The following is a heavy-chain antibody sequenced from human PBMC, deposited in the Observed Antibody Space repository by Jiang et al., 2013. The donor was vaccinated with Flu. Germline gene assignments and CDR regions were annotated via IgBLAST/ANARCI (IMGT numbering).Heavy chain of an antibody. CDR3: ARDRISDSSGWYGYYYYYGMDV. J-gene: IGHJ6*02. Sequence: SLTCAISGDSVSSNSAAWNWIRQSPSRGLEWLGRTYYRSKWYNDYAVFVKSRITINPDTSKNQFSLQLNSVTPEDTAVYYCARDRISDSSGWYGYYYYYGMDVWGQGTTVTVSS. D-gene: IGHD6-19*01. CDR1: GDSVSSNSAA. CDR2: TYYRSKWYN. V-gene: IGHV6-1*01.